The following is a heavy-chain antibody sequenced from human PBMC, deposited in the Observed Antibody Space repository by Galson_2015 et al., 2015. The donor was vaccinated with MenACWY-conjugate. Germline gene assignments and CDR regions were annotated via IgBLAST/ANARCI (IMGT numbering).Heavy chain of an antibody. CDR1: GFTFSSYG. D-gene: IGHD3-16*01. CDR3: AKGVWGTFDY. J-gene: IGHJ4*02. CDR2: IWSDGNSK. V-gene: IGHV3-33*06. Sequence: SLRLSCAASGFTFSSYGMHWVRQAPGKGLEWVTVIWSDGNSKYYVDSVKGRFTISRDNSKNTLYLQMNSLRAEDTAVYYCAKGVWGTFDYWGQGTLVTVSS.